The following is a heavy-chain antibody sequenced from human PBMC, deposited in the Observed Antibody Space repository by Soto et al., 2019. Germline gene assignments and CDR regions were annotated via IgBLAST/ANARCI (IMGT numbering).Heavy chain of an antibody. D-gene: IGHD5-12*01. J-gene: IGHJ4*01. Sequence: QVQLQESGPGLVKPSQTLSLICTVSGGFISNGDYHWSWIRQPPGKGLEWIGYTYPSGRTYYNAALRSRVTISIDGSQNPFLLKPNPFTAAGPAGYYCCREGCYDSPPGLRGQGTLVTVSS. CDR3: CREGCYDSPPGL. CDR2: TYPSGRT. CDR1: GGFISNGDYH. V-gene: IGHV4-30-4*01.